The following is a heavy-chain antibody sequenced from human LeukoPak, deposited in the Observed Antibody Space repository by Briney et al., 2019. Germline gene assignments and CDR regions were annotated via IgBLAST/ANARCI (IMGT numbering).Heavy chain of an antibody. CDR1: GFTFSSYA. V-gene: IGHV3-30-3*01. CDR2: ISYDGSNK. Sequence: GGSLRLSCAASGFTFSSYAMHWVRQAPGKGLEWVAVISYDGSNKYYADSVKGRFTISRDNSKNTLYLQMNSLRAEDMALYCYVKEFGLVLLCKRIWVSDYCFDYWGQGTLVTVSS. D-gene: IGHD3-10*02. J-gene: IGHJ4*02. CDR3: VKEFGLVLLCKRIWVSDYCFDY.